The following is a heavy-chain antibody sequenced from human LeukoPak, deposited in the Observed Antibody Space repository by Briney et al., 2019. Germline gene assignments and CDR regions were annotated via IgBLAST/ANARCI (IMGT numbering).Heavy chain of an antibody. D-gene: IGHD3-22*01. V-gene: IGHV4-34*01. J-gene: IGHJ3*02. CDR3: ARDPYYYDSSGPAPNRAFDI. Sequence: TSETLSLTCAVYGGSFSGYYWSWIRQPPGKGLEWIGEINHSGSTNYNPSLKSRVTISVDTSKNQFSLKLSSVTAADTAVYYCARDPYYYDSSGPAPNRAFDIWGQGTMVTVSS. CDR1: GGSFSGYY. CDR2: INHSGST.